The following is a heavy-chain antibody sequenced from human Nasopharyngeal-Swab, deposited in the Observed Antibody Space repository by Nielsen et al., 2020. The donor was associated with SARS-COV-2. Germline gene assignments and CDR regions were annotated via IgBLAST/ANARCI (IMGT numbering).Heavy chain of an antibody. D-gene: IGHD1-26*01. CDR2: ISYDGSNK. J-gene: IGHJ4*02. Sequence: GESLKISCAASGFTFSSYGMHWVRHAPGKGLEWVAVISYDGSNKYYADSVKGRFIISRDNSKNTLYLQMNSLRAEDTAVYYCARPYSGSYWSYFDYWGQGTLVTVSS. V-gene: IGHV3-30*03. CDR3: ARPYSGSYWSYFDY. CDR1: GFTFSSYG.